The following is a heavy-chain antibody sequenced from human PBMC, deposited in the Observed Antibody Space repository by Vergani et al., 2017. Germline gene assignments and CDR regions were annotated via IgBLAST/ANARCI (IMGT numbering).Heavy chain of an antibody. Sequence: QVQLVESGGGLVKPGGSLRLSCAASGFTFSDYYMSWIRQAPGKGLEWVSYISSSSSYTNYADSVKGRFTISRDNAKNSLYLQMDSLRAEDTAVYYCASTPGGSGYYFDYWGQGTLVTVSS. CDR2: ISSSSSYT. CDR3: ASTPGGSGYYFDY. D-gene: IGHD3-22*01. CDR1: GFTFSDYY. V-gene: IGHV3-11*06. J-gene: IGHJ4*02.